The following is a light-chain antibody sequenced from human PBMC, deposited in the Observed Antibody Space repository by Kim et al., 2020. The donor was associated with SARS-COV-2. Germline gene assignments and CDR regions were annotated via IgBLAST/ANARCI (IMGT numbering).Light chain of an antibody. V-gene: IGLV1-47*01. CDR1: SSNIGSNY. Sequence: QSVLTQPPSASGTPGHRVTISCSGSSSNIGSNYVYWYQQLPGTAPKLLIYRNNQRPSGVPDRFSGSKSGTSASLAISGLRSEDEADYYCAAWDDSLSGWVFGGGTQVTVL. J-gene: IGLJ3*02. CDR2: RNN. CDR3: AAWDDSLSGWV.